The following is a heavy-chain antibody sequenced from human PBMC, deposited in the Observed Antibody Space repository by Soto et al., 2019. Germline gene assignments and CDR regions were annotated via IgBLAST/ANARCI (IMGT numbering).Heavy chain of an antibody. V-gene: IGHV4-34*01. J-gene: IGHJ4*02. CDR1: GGSFSGYY. D-gene: IGHD4-17*01. Sequence: QVQLQQWGAGLLKPSETLSLTCAVYGGSFSGYYWSWIRQPPGKGLEWIGEINHSGSTNYNPSLKSRVTISVDTSKNQFSLKLSSVTAADTAVYYCAREYGDYGVIDYWAREPWSPSPQ. CDR3: AREYGDYGVIDY. CDR2: INHSGST.